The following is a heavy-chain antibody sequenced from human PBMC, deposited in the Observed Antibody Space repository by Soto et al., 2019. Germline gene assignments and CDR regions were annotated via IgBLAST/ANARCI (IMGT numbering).Heavy chain of an antibody. D-gene: IGHD3-16*01. CDR3: ARGRGLRLGEAMSD. Sequence: QVQLQESGPGLVKPSQTLSLTCTVSGGSISSGGYYWSWIRQHPGKGLEWIGYIYYRGSTYYNPSMKSRVTITVTTSNNQFSLKLRSVTAADTAVYYCARGRGLRLGEAMSDWGPGTLVTVSS. CDR2: IYYRGST. CDR1: GGSISSGGYY. V-gene: IGHV4-31*03. J-gene: IGHJ4*02.